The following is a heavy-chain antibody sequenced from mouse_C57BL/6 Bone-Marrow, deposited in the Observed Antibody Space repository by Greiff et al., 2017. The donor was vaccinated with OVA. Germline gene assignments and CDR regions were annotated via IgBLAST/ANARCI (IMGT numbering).Heavy chain of an antibody. J-gene: IGHJ3*01. CDR3: ARSTMVTPWFAY. CDR2: ISDGGCYT. Sequence: LVASGGGLVKPGGSLKLSCAASGFTFSSYAMSWVRQTPEKRLEWVATISDGGCYTYYPANVKGRFTIARDNAKNNLYLQMSHLKTEDTAMYYCARSTMVTPWFAYWGQGTLVTVSA. CDR1: GFTFSSYA. V-gene: IGHV5-4*01. D-gene: IGHD2-2*01.